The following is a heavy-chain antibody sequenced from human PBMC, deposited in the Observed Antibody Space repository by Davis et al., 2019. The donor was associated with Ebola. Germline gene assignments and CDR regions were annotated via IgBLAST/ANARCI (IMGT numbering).Heavy chain of an antibody. CDR2: IKQDGSEK. V-gene: IGHV3-7*01. CDR3: AKDDTAMVINLFDY. D-gene: IGHD5-18*01. J-gene: IGHJ4*02. Sequence: PGGSLRLSCAASGFTFSSYWMSWVRQAPGKGLEWVANIKQDGSEKYYADSVKGRFTISRDNSKNTLYLQMNSLRAEDTAVYYCAKDDTAMVINLFDYWGQGTLVTVSS. CDR1: GFTFSSYW.